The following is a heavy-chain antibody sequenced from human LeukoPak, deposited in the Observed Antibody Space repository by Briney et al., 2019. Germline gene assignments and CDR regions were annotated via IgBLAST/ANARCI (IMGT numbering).Heavy chain of an antibody. J-gene: IGHJ6*03. V-gene: IGHV4-4*07. Sequence: SETLSPTCTVSGGSISSYYWSWIRQPAGKGLEWIGRIYTSGSTIYNPSLKSRVTMSVDTSKNQFSLKLSSVTAADTAVYYCARGRYESTRLSAYHYYYMDVWGKGTTVTVSS. CDR3: ARGRYESTRLSAYHYYYMDV. CDR1: GGSISSYY. CDR2: IYTSGST. D-gene: IGHD1-14*01.